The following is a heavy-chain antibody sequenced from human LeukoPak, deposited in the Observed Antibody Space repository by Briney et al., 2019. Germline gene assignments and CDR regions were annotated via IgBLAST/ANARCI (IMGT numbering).Heavy chain of an antibody. V-gene: IGHV3-48*03. CDR2: ISSSGSTI. CDR1: GFTFSSYE. D-gene: IGHD3-10*01. J-gene: IGHJ3*02. CDR3: ARTLLRFGEFYEAFDI. Sequence: GGSLRLSCAASGFTFSSYEMNWVRQAPGKGLEWVSYISSSGSTIYYADSVKGRFTISRDNAKNSLYLQMNSLRAEDTAVYYCARTLLRFGEFYEAFDIWGQGTMVTVSS.